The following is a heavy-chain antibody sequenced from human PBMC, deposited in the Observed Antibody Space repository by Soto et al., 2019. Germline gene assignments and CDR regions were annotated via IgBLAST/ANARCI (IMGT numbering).Heavy chain of an antibody. CDR2: ISWNSGSI. CDR3: AKDPRADIVVVTAATYTWLDP. D-gene: IGHD2-2*01. J-gene: IGHJ5*02. Sequence: PGGSLRLSCAASGFTFDDYAMHWVRQAPGKGLEWVSGISWNSGSIGYADSVKGRFTISRDNAKNSLYLQMNSLRAEDTALYYCAKDPRADIVVVTAATYTWLDPWGQGTLVTVYS. CDR1: GFTFDDYA. V-gene: IGHV3-9*01.